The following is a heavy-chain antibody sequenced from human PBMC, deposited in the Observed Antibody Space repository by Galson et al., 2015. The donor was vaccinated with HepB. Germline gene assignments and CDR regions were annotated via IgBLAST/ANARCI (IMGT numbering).Heavy chain of an antibody. CDR2: ISAYNGNT. V-gene: IGHV1-18*01. J-gene: IGHJ4*02. CDR3: ARDRGSGSNCGGGPNKAEWTIRLNY. CDR1: GYTFTSYG. D-gene: IGHD1-26*01. Sequence: QSGAEVKKPGASVKVSCKASGYTFTSYGISWVRQAPGQGLEWMGWISAYNGNTNYAQKLQGRVTMTTDTSTSTAYMELRSLRSDDTAVYYWARDRGSGSNCGGGPNKAEWTIRLNYWGQGTLVTVSS.